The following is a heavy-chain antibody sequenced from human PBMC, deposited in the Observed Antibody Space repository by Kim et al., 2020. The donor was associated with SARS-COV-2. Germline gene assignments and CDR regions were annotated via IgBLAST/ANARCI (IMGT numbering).Heavy chain of an antibody. J-gene: IGHJ3*01. CDR1: GFSFSSYG. CDR2: ISYDGENK. D-gene: IGHD3-22*01. V-gene: IGHV3-30*18. Sequence: GGSLRLSCAASGFSFSSYGMHWVRQAPGKGLEWVSVISYDGENKYYADSVKGRFFISRDISKNTLYLQLSLLRPEDTAVYYCAKAEGSGYWLDSPFDLWG. CDR3: AKAEGSGYWLDSPFDL.